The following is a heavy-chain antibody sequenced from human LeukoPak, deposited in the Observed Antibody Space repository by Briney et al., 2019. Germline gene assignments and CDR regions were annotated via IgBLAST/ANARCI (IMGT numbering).Heavy chain of an antibody. J-gene: IGHJ4*02. CDR2: ISGSGGST. V-gene: IGHV3-23*01. D-gene: IGHD2-2*01. CDR1: GFIFSTYA. Sequence: GGSLRLSCAASGFIFSTYAMSWVRQAPGKGLEWVSGISGSGGSTNYADSVKGRFTISRDNSKNTPYLQMNSRRAEDTAVYYCAKGVEPAADIKQTFDYWGQGTLVTVSS. CDR3: AKGVEPAADIKQTFDY.